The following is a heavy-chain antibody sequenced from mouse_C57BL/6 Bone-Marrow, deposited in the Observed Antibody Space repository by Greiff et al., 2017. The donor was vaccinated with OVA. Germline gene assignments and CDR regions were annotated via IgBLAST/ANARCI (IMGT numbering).Heavy chain of an antibody. V-gene: IGHV1-80*01. J-gene: IGHJ1*03. CDR2: IYPGDGDT. CDR3: ARHYYGSNDWYFDV. D-gene: IGHD1-1*01. CDR1: GYAFSSYW. Sequence: QVQLQQSGAELVKPGASVKISCKASGYAFSSYWMNWVKQRPGKGLEWIGQIYPGDGDTNYNGKFKGKATLTADKSSSTAYMQLSSLTSEDSAVYFCARHYYGSNDWYFDVWGTGTTVTVSS.